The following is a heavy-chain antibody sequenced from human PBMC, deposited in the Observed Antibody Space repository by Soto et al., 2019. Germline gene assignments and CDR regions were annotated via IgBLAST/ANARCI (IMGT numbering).Heavy chain of an antibody. CDR2: ISWNSGSI. V-gene: IGHV3-9*01. CDR1: GFTFDDYA. Sequence: GGSLRLSCAASGFTFDDYAMHWVRQAPGKGLEWVSGISWNSGSIGYADSVKGRFTISRDNAKNSLYLQMNSLRAEDTALYYCAKDIQYYYDSSGYPSGMDVWGQGTTVTVSS. CDR3: AKDIQYYYDSSGYPSGMDV. J-gene: IGHJ6*02. D-gene: IGHD3-22*01.